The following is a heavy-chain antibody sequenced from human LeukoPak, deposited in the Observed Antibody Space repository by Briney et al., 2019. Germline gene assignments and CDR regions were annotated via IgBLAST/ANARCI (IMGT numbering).Heavy chain of an antibody. D-gene: IGHD2-21*01. V-gene: IGHV3-23*01. Sequence: PGGSLRLSCATSGFTFNTNAMSWVRQAPGKGLEWVSTLGNTETFYADSVTGRFTISRDNSKNTVYLHMNSLRVEDTAVYYCAKDWIQFNRVFDCFDTWGQGTLVTVSS. CDR2: LGNTET. CDR3: AKDWIQFNRVFDCFDT. J-gene: IGHJ4*02. CDR1: GFTFNTNA.